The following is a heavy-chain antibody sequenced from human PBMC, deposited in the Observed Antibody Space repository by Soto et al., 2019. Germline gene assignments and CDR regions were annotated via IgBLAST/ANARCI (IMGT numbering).Heavy chain of an antibody. CDR3: AKSSGPAAWYYYYRMDV. J-gene: IGHJ6*02. Sequence: GRPLRLSCAASGFTFSSYGMHCVRQAPCRWLEWVAVISYDGSNKYYADSVKGRFTISRDNSKNTLYLQMNSLRAEDTAVYYCAKSSGPAAWYYYYRMDVWGQATTVT. D-gene: IGHD2-2*01. CDR1: GFTFSSYG. CDR2: ISYDGSNK. V-gene: IGHV3-30*18.